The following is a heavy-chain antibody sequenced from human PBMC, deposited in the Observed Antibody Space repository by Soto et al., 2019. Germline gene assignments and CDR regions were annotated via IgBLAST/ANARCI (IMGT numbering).Heavy chain of an antibody. Sequence: QVQLVESGGGVVQPGRSLRLSCAASGFTFSSYGMHWVRQAPGKGLEWVAVIWYDGSNKYYADSVKGRFTISRDNSKNQRYLQMNSLRAEDTAVYYFAGETLRFRGFDFWGQGTMVTVSS. V-gene: IGHV3-33*01. CDR2: IWYDGSNK. CDR1: GFTFSSYG. D-gene: IGHD3-3*01. CDR3: AGETLRFRGFDF. J-gene: IGHJ3*01.